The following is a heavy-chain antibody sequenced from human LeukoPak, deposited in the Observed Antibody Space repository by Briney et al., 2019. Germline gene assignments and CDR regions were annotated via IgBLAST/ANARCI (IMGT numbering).Heavy chain of an antibody. V-gene: IGHV1-69*10. CDR2: IIPIFGIA. J-gene: IGHJ5*02. D-gene: IGHD3-3*01. Sequence: GASVKVSCKASGGTFSSYAISWVRQAPGQGLEWKGGIIPIFGIANYAQKFQGRVTITADKSTSTAYMELSSLRSEDTAVYYCARNGLSTYYDFWSGYSERENWFDPWGQGTLVTVSS. CDR3: ARNGLSTYYDFWSGYSERENWFDP. CDR1: GGTFSSYA.